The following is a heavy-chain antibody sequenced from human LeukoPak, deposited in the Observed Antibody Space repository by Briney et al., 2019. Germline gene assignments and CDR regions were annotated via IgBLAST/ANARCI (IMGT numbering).Heavy chain of an antibody. CDR1: GFTFSSYG. V-gene: IGHV3-23*01. D-gene: IGHD3-22*01. Sequence: PGGSLRLSCAASGFTFSSYGMSWVRQAPGKGLEWVSAISGSGGSTYYADSVKGRFTISRDNSKNTLYLQMNSLRAEDTAVYYCAKGGLYYYDSSGLFYPYYFDYWGQGTLVTVSS. J-gene: IGHJ4*02. CDR3: AKGGLYYYDSSGLFYPYYFDY. CDR2: ISGSGGST.